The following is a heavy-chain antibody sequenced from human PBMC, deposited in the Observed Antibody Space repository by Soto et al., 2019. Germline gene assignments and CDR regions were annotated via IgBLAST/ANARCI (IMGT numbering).Heavy chain of an antibody. CDR3: TTGGWYGYHDY. CDR2: ISVYSGNT. V-gene: IGHV1-18*01. Sequence: QVQLVQSGAEVKKPGASVKVSCKASGYTFTSYGISWVRQAPGQGLEWMGWISVYSGNTNNAQKLQGRVTMTTETSTSTAYMELWRLTSDDTAVYYCTTGGWYGYHDYWGQGTLVTVSS. J-gene: IGHJ4*02. CDR1: GYTFTSYG. D-gene: IGHD6-19*01.